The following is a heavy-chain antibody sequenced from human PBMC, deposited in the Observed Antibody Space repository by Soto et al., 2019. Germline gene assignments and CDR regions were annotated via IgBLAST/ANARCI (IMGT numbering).Heavy chain of an antibody. CDR3: AREEQTGANYYLDY. Sequence: ASVKVSCKASGYTFTGYYIHWVRQAPGQGLEWMGSISPHSGGPNYAQRLQGRVTTTRDTSMTTVYMEMSGLTSDDTAVYYCAREEQTGANYYLDYWGQGTLVTVSS. V-gene: IGHV1-2*02. CDR1: GYTFTGYY. CDR2: ISPHSGGP. J-gene: IGHJ4*02. D-gene: IGHD7-27*01.